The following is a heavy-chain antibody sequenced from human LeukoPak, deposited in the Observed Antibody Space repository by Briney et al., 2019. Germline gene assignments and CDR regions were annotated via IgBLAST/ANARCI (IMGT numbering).Heavy chain of an antibody. CDR3: ARDIAYVDTAMVTGFDY. J-gene: IGHJ4*02. CDR2: IYYSGST. Sequence: SETLSLTCTVSGGSISSYYWSWIRQPPGKGLEWIGYIYYSGSTNYNPSLKSRVTISVDTSKNQFSLKLSSVTAADTAVYYCARDIAYVDTAMVTGFDYWGQGTLVTVSS. CDR1: GGSISSYY. D-gene: IGHD5-18*01. V-gene: IGHV4-59*12.